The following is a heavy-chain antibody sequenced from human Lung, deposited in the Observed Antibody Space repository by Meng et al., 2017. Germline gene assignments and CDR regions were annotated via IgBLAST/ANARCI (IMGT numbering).Heavy chain of an antibody. V-gene: IGHV4-34*01. Sequence: QVKLQQWGAGLLKPSETLSPTFGVYGGSLRGYYWSWNRPPPGKGLEWMGEISHSGSTNYNPSLKSRVTISVDTSKNQFSLQLTSVTAADTAMYYCTRAPLPAGRGLKNWFEPWGQGTLVTVSS. CDR3: TRAPLPAGRGLKNWFEP. CDR2: ISHSGST. D-gene: IGHD2-2*01. CDR1: GGSLRGYY. J-gene: IGHJ5*02.